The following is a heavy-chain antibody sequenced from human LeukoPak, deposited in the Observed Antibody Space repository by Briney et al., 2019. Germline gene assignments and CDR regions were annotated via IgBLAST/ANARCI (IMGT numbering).Heavy chain of an antibody. Sequence: SETLSLTCAVSGDSISSSNWWSWVRQPPGKGLEWIGEIYHSGSTNYNPSLKSRVTISVDKSKNQFSLKLSSVTAADTAVYYCARVRPLWFGEVLPSHYFDFWGQGTLVTVSS. CDR2: IYHSGST. D-gene: IGHD3-10*01. CDR1: GDSISSSNW. CDR3: ARVRPLWFGEVLPSHYFDF. J-gene: IGHJ4*02. V-gene: IGHV4-4*02.